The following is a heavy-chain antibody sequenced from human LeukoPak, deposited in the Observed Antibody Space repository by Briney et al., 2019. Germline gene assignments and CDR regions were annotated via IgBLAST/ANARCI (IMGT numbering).Heavy chain of an antibody. V-gene: IGHV1-46*01. D-gene: IGHD5-18*01. J-gene: IGHJ4*02. CDR1: EYTFTNYY. CDR2: INPSGGST. CDR3: ARDSEDTTMGPGY. Sequence: GASVKVSCKASEYTFTNYYMHWVRQAPGQGLEWMGIINPSGGSTSYAQKFQGRVTMTRDMSTSTVYMELSSLRSEDTAVYYCARDSEDTTMGPGYWGQGTLVTVSS.